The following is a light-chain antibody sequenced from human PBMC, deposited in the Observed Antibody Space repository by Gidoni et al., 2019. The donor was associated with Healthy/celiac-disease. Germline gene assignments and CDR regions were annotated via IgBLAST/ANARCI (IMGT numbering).Light chain of an antibody. CDR2: RNN. J-gene: IGLJ3*02. CDR3: AAWDDSLSGPV. V-gene: IGLV1-47*01. CDR1: SSNIGSNY. Sequence: QPVLTQPPSASRTPGQRVTISCSGSSSNIGSNYVYWYQQPPGTAPKLLVYRNNQRPSGVPDRFSGSKSGTSASLAISGLRSEDEADYYCAAWDDSLSGPVFGGGTKLTVL.